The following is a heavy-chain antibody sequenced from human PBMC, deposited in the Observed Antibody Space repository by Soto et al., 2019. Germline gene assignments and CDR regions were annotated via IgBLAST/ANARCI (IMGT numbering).Heavy chain of an antibody. Sequence: GGSLRLSCAASRFTFSRYAMSWVRQAPGKGLEWVSAISASGDNTYYADSVKGRFTISRDNSKNTLFLQMNSLRAEDTAVYYCAQPIGTLRSYYYYGLDVWGQGTTVTVSS. CDR2: ISASGDNT. J-gene: IGHJ6*02. CDR1: RFTFSRYA. V-gene: IGHV3-23*01. CDR3: AQPIGTLRSYYYYGLDV. D-gene: IGHD1-7*01.